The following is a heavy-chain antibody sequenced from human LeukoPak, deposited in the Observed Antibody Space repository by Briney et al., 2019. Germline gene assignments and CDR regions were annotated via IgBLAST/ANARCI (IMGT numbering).Heavy chain of an antibody. V-gene: IGHV3-64D*09. D-gene: IGHD2/OR15-2a*01. Sequence: PGGSLRLSCSASGFTFSSFAMHWVRQAPGKGLEYGAAIGRNGGSTYYADSVKGRFTISRDNSKNTLYLPMSSLRAEDTAVYLCVKDLRSDFMGVLSRYLSYWGQGTLVTVSS. CDR2: IGRNGGST. CDR1: GFTFSSFA. CDR3: VKDLRSDFMGVLSRYLSY. J-gene: IGHJ4*02.